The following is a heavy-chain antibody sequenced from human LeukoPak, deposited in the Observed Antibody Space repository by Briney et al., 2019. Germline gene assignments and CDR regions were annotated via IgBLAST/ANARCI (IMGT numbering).Heavy chain of an antibody. J-gene: IGHJ4*02. CDR3: ARSAAAGTIELDY. D-gene: IGHD6-13*01. CDR1: GFTFSSYD. V-gene: IGHV3-13*01. CDR2: IGTPGDT. Sequence: GSLRLSCAASGFTFSSYDMHWVRQATGEGLEWVSGIGTPGDTYYPGSVKGRFTISRENAKNSLYLQMNSLRAGDTAVYYCARSAAAGTIELDYWGQGTLVTVSP.